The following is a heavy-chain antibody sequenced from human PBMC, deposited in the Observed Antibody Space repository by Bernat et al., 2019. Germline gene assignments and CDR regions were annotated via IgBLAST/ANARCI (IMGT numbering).Heavy chain of an antibody. CDR2: ISSSGSTI. J-gene: IGHJ4*02. CDR3: ARETVVAAARIQTLDY. V-gene: IGHV3-48*03. D-gene: IGHD2-15*01. Sequence: EVQLVESGGGLVQPGGSLRLSCPASGFTFSSYEMNWVRQAPGKGLEWVSYISSSGSTIYYADSVKGRFTISRDNAQKSLYLQMNSLRAEDTAVYYCARETVVAAARIQTLDYWGQGTLVTVSS. CDR1: GFTFSSYE.